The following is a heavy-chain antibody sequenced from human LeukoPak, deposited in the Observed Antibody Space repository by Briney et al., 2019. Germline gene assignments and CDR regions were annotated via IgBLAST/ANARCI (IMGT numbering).Heavy chain of an antibody. Sequence: SETLSLTCTVSGDSISNYYWSWIRQSPGKELEWIGYMYYSGSTNYNPSLKSRVTISVDTSKKQFSLKLSSVTAADTAVYYCARGIWGGSYFDYWGQGTLVTVSS. D-gene: IGHD1-26*01. CDR3: ARGIWGGSYFDY. J-gene: IGHJ4*02. CDR1: GDSISNYY. V-gene: IGHV4-59*12. CDR2: MYYSGST.